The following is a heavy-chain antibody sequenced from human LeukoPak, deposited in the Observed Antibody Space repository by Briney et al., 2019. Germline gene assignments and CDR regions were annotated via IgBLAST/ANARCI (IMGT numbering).Heavy chain of an antibody. CDR2: IIPIFGTA. J-gene: IGHJ6*04. Sequence: SVKVSCKASGGTFNSYAISWVRQAPGQGLEWMGGIIPIFGTANYAQKFQGRVTITADESTSTAYMELSSLRSKDTAVYYCARDAYGSGSYGGLYGMDVWGKGTTVTVSS. CDR1: GGTFNSYA. CDR3: ARDAYGSGSYGGLYGMDV. V-gene: IGHV1-69*13. D-gene: IGHD3-10*01.